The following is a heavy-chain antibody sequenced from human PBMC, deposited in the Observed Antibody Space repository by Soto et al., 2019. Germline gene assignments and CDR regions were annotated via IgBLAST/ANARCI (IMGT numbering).Heavy chain of an antibody. CDR1: GGTFSSYA. J-gene: IGHJ5*02. D-gene: IGHD3-9*01. CDR2: IIPIFGTA. V-gene: IGHV1-69*06. Sequence: QVQLVQSGAEVKKPGSSVKVSCKASGGTFSSYAISWVRQAPGQGLEWMGGIIPIFGTANYAQKFQGRVMITADKSTSTAYMELSSRRSEDTAVYYCARSAPHYDILPGLSTSWFDPWGQGTLVTVSS. CDR3: ARSAPHYDILPGLSTSWFDP.